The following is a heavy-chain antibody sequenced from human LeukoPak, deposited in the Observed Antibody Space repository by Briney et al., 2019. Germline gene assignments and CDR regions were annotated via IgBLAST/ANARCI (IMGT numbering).Heavy chain of an antibody. D-gene: IGHD6-13*01. Sequence: PSETLSLTCTVSGGSISGYYWSWIRQPPGKGPEWIGFIYSSGSTNYNPSLKSRVTISVDTSKNQFSLNLSSVTAADTAMYYCAREDIAAAATGWFDPWGQGTLVTVSS. CDR3: AREDIAAAATGWFDP. J-gene: IGHJ5*02. V-gene: IGHV4-59*01. CDR1: GGSISGYY. CDR2: IYSSGST.